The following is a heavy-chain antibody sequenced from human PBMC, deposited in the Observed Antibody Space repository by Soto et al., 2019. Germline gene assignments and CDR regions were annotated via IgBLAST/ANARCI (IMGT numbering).Heavy chain of an antibody. Sequence: QVQLVQSGAEVKKPGSSVKVSCKASGGTFSSYAISWVRQAPGQGLEWMGGIIPIFGTANYAQKFQGRVTITADESTRTAYIELSSLRSEETAVDYFALIEEGYFDYWGQGTLVTVFS. CDR1: GGTFSSYA. CDR2: IIPIFGTA. CDR3: ALIEEGYFDY. J-gene: IGHJ4*01. V-gene: IGHV1-69*12.